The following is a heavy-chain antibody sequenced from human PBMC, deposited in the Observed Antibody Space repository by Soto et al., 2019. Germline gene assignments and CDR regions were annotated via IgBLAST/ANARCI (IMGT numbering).Heavy chain of an antibody. CDR2: IYYSGET. CDR3: ARHGSF. Sequence: QLQLQESGPGLVKPSETLSLTCTVSGVSISGTSYYWGWIRQTPAKGLEWIGTIYYSGETFYNPSLMSRVTISIDTSKNLFSLNLTSVTAADTAIYYCARHGSFWGQGALVTVSS. CDR1: GVSISGTSYY. D-gene: IGHD3-16*02. J-gene: IGHJ1*01. V-gene: IGHV4-39*01.